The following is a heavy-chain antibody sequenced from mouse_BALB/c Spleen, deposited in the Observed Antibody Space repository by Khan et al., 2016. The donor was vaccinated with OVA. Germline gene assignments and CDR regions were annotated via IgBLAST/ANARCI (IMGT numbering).Heavy chain of an antibody. J-gene: IGHJ4*01. CDR2: IWGDGTT. CDR1: GFSLTGYG. D-gene: IGHD2-10*01. CDR3: ARAYYGNYREAMDY. V-gene: IGHV2-6-7*01. Sequence: VQLQESGPGLVAPSQSLSITCTVSGFSLTGYGVTWVRQPPGKGPEWLGMIWGDGTTDYKSALKSRLSINKDNSKSQVFLKMNSLQTDDTARYYCARAYYGNYREAMDYWGQGTSVTVSS.